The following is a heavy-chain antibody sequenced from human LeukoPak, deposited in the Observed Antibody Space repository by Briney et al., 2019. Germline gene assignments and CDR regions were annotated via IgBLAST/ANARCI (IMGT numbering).Heavy chain of an antibody. CDR3: VRVGGSASGSLYRYSDY. Sequence: GGSLRLSCVASGFTFSDYWMSWVRQAPGQGLEWVANVKQDGSETYYVDSVKGRFTISRDNAKKSVYLQMNSLRAEDTAAYYCVRVGGSASGSLYRYSDYWGQGNLVTVSS. V-gene: IGHV3-7*03. J-gene: IGHJ4*02. CDR1: GFTFSDYW. D-gene: IGHD3-10*01. CDR2: VKQDGSET.